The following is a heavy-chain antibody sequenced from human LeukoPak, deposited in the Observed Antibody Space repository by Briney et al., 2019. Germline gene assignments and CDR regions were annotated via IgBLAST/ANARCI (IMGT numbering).Heavy chain of an antibody. CDR3: VTPMGATSGYHFDY. D-gene: IGHD3-22*01. J-gene: IGHJ4*02. CDR1: GGTFSSYT. V-gene: IGHV1-69*02. CDR2: IIPILGIA. Sequence: GASVKVSCKASGGTFSSYTISWVRQAPGQGLEWMGRIIPILGIANYAQKFQGRVTMTRDTSTSTVYMELSSLRSEDTAVYYCVTPMGATSGYHFDYWGQGTLVTVSS.